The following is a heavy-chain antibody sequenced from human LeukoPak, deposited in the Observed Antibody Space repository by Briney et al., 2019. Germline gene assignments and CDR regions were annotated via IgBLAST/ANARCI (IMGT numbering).Heavy chain of an antibody. CDR1: GFRISGHA. Sequence: GGSLRLSCVASGFRISGHAMSWVRQAPGKGLEWVSAISGSGGSTYYADSVKGRFTISRDNSKNTLYLQMNSLRAEDTAVYYCAKDPPTNLYDSSGYYHDPWGQGTLVTVSS. CDR3: AKDPPTNLYDSSGYYHDP. J-gene: IGHJ5*02. D-gene: IGHD3-22*01. CDR2: ISGSGGST. V-gene: IGHV3-23*01.